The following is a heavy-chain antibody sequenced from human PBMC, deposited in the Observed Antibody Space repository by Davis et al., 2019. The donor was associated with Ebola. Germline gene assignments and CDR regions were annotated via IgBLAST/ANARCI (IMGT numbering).Heavy chain of an antibody. D-gene: IGHD3-22*01. CDR3: ATSSRITMIVVVTYYYYMDV. J-gene: IGHJ6*03. CDR2: IIPIFGTA. Sequence: AASVKVSCKASGVTFSSYAISWVRQAPGQGLEWMGGIIPIFGTANYAQKFQGRVTITADESTSTAYMELSSLRSEDTAVYYCATSSRITMIVVVTYYYYMDVWGKGTTVTVSS. CDR1: GVTFSSYA. V-gene: IGHV1-69*13.